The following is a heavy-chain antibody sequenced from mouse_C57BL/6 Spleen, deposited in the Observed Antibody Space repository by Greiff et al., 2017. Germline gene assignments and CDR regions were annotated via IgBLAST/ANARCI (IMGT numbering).Heavy chain of an antibody. CDR3: GREDGCCPFDY. CDR1: GYTFTGYT. J-gene: IGHJ2*01. V-gene: IGHV1-4*01. CDR2: INPSSGYT. D-gene: IGHD2-3*01. Sequence: VQLQQSGAELARPGASVKMSCKASGYTFTGYTMHWVKQRPGQGLEWIGYINPSSGYTKYNQKFKDKATLTADKSSSTAYLQLSSLTSEDAAVYYSGREDGCCPFDYWGQGTTLTVSS.